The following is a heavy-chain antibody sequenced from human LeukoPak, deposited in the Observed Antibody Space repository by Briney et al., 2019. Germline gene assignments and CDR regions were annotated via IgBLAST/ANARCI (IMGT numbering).Heavy chain of an antibody. D-gene: IGHD3-22*01. CDR1: GFTFSSYA. V-gene: IGHV3-30-3*01. CDR3: ASGFHNYDGSGYYYLRTGLNY. Sequence: GRSLRLSCAASGFTFSSYAMHWVRQAPGKGLEWVAVISYDGSNKYYADSVKGRFTISRDNSKNTLYLQMNSLRAEDTAVYYCASGFHNYDGSGYYYLRTGLNYWGQGTLVTVSS. J-gene: IGHJ4*02. CDR2: ISYDGSNK.